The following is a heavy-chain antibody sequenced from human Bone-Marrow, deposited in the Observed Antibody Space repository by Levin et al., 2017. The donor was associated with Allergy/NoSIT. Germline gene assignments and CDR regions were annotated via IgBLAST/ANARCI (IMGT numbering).Heavy chain of an antibody. J-gene: IGHJ4*02. V-gene: IGHV1-46*01. Sequence: TAGGSLRLSCRSSGYTFTSYFLHWVRQAPGQGLEWVGVINPHDRTTSYAQQFQGRLTMTRDTSTSTFYMELTSLRSEDTAVYYCARGHNEYDFFDYWGQGTLVTVSS. CDR3: ARGHNEYDFFDY. CDR1: GYTFTSYF. D-gene: IGHD3-3*01. CDR2: INPHDRTT.